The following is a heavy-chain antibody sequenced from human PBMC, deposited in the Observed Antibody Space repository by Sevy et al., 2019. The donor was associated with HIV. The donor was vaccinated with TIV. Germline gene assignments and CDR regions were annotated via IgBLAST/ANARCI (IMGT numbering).Heavy chain of an antibody. CDR2: ISGSGGST. CDR3: AKDLHCSSTSCSNFDY. V-gene: IGHV3-23*01. Sequence: GGSLRLSCAASGFTFSSYAMSWVRQAPGKGLEWVSAISGSGGSTYYAHSVKGRFTISRDNSKNTLYLQMNSLRAEDTAVYYCAKDLHCSSTSCSNFDYWGQGTLVTVSS. J-gene: IGHJ4*02. D-gene: IGHD2-2*01. CDR1: GFTFSSYA.